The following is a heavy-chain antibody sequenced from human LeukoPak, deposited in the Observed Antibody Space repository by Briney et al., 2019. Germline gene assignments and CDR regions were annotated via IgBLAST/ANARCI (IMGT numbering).Heavy chain of an antibody. CDR2: ISGSGGST. CDR1: GFTFSNYA. V-gene: IGHV3-23*01. CDR3: AREKGVGATYIDY. Sequence: PGGSLRLSCAASGFTFSNYAMGWVRQAPGKGLEWVSAISGSGGSTYYADSVKGRFTISRDNSKNTLYLQMNSLRAEDTAVYYCAREKGVGATYIDYWGQGTLVTVSS. J-gene: IGHJ4*02. D-gene: IGHD1-26*01.